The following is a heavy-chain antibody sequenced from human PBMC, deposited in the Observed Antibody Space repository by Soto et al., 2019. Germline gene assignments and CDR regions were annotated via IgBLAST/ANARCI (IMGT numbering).Heavy chain of an antibody. V-gene: IGHV4-59*08. Sequence: SETLSLTCTVSGASISSYYWSWIRQPPGKGLEWIGYIFYSGSTNYNPSLKSRVTISVDTSKNQFSLKLRSVTAADTAVYYCARQPQRCSSATCYYYLDVWVKGTTVTVSS. CDR1: GASISSYY. J-gene: IGHJ6*03. CDR3: ARQPQRCSSATCYYYLDV. D-gene: IGHD2-2*01. CDR2: IFYSGST.